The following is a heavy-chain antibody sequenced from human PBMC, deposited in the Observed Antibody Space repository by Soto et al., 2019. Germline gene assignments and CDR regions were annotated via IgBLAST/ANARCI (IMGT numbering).Heavy chain of an antibody. CDR1: GYSISSGYY. D-gene: IGHD3-10*01. Sequence: SETLSLTCAVSGYSISSGYYWGWIRQPPGKGLEWIGSIYHSGSTYYNPSLKSRVTISVDTSKNQFSLKLSSVTAADTAVYYCGRASRGDYGVYFITPNHNWFDLWGRGT. CDR3: GRASRGDYGVYFITPNHNWFDL. J-gene: IGHJ5*02. CDR2: IYHSGST. V-gene: IGHV4-38-2*01.